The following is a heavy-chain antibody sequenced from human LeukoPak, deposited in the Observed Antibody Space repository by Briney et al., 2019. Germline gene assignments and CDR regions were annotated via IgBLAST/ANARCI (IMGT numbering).Heavy chain of an antibody. Sequence: ASVKVSCKASGYTFTGYYMHWVRQAPGQGLEWMGRINSNSGGTNYAQKLQGRVTMTTDTSTSTAYMELRSLRSDDTAVYYCARDLVEGVAGYYYYYGMDVWGQGTTVTVSS. CDR1: GYTFTGYY. CDR2: INSNSGGT. CDR3: ARDLVEGVAGYYYYYGMDV. D-gene: IGHD6-19*01. J-gene: IGHJ6*02. V-gene: IGHV1-2*06.